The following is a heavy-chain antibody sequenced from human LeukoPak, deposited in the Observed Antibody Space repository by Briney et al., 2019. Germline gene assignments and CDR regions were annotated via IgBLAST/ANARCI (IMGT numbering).Heavy chain of an antibody. V-gene: IGHV3-74*01. Sequence: GGSLRLSCAASGFTFSSSAMSWVRQAPGKGLVWVSRINFDGSSTSYADSVKGRFTISRDNAKNTLYLQMNSLRAEDTAVYYCARVRYCDYWGQGTLVTVSS. D-gene: IGHD1-14*01. J-gene: IGHJ4*02. CDR1: GFTFSSSA. CDR2: INFDGSST. CDR3: ARVRYCDY.